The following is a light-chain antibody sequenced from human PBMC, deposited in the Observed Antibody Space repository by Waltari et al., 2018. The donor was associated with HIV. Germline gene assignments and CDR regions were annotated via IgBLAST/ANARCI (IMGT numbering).Light chain of an antibody. V-gene: IGLV1-44*01. Sequence: QSVVTQPPSASGTPGQRVTISCSGSSSNIGTENVNWYQQFPGTAPKLLIFNTQQRPSGVPDRFSRSKSGTSASLAISGLRSEDEADYYCATWDDSLNVVFFGGGTKLTVL. CDR2: NTQ. CDR1: SSNIGTEN. CDR3: ATWDDSLNVVF. J-gene: IGLJ2*01.